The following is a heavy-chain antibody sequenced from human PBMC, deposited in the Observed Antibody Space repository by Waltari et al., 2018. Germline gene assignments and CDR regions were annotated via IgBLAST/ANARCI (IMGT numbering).Heavy chain of an antibody. CDR1: GGSISSGSYY. CDR2: IYTSGST. D-gene: IGHD2-15*01. CDR3: ARDTLQGGTRFDY. V-gene: IGHV4-61*02. Sequence: QVQLQESGPGLVKPSQTLSLTCTVSGGSISSGSYYWSWIRQPAGKGLEWIGRIYTSGSTNYNPSLKSRVTISVDTSKNQCSLKLSSVTAADTAVYYCARDTLQGGTRFDYWGQGTLVTVSS. J-gene: IGHJ4*02.